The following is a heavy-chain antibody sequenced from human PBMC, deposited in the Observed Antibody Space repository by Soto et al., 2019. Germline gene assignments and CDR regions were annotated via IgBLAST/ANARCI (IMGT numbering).Heavy chain of an antibody. D-gene: IGHD3-22*01. CDR3: ARQIYDSDTGPNFQYYFDS. J-gene: IGHJ4*02. V-gene: IGHV5-10-1*01. Sequence: GESLKISCRGSGYSFAGYWITWVRQKPGKGLEWMGRIDPSDSQTYYSPSFRGHVTISVTKSITTVFLQWSSLRASDTAMYYCARQIYDSDTGPNFQYYFDSWGQGTPVTVSS. CDR1: GYSFAGYW. CDR2: IDPSDSQT.